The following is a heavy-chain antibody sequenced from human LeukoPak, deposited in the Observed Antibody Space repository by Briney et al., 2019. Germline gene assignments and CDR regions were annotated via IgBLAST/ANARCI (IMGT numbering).Heavy chain of an antibody. Sequence: QTGGSLRLSCAASGFTFSSYAMSWVRQAPGKGLEWVSAISGSGGSTYYADSVKGRFTISRDNSKNTLYLQMNSLRAEDTAVYYCAKGSDIGSVVVPAALDYWGQGTLVTVSS. V-gene: IGHV3-23*01. J-gene: IGHJ4*02. D-gene: IGHD2-2*01. CDR1: GFTFSSYA. CDR2: ISGSGGST. CDR3: AKGSDIGSVVVPAALDY.